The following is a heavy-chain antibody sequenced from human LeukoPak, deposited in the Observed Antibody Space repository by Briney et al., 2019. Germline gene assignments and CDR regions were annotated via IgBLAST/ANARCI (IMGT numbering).Heavy chain of an antibody. CDR1: GGSISSSSYY. D-gene: IGHD6-13*01. Sequence: SETLSLTCTVPGGSISSSSYYWGWIRQPPGKGLEWIGSIYYSGSTYYNPSLKSRVTISVDTSKNQFSLKLSSVTAADTAVYYCARSDPLIAAAYFDYWGQGTLVTVSS. CDR2: IYYSGST. J-gene: IGHJ4*02. CDR3: ARSDPLIAAAYFDY. V-gene: IGHV4-39*07.